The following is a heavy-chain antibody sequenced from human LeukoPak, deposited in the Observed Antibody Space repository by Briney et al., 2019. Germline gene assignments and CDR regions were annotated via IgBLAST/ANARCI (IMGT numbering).Heavy chain of an antibody. D-gene: IGHD6-19*01. CDR3: ARGGHGGIAVAEVAFDI. CDR2: IYYSGST. V-gene: IGHV4-31*03. J-gene: IGHJ3*02. CDR1: GGSISSGGYY. Sequence: SETLSLTCTVSGGSISSGGYYWSWIRQHPGKGLEWIGYIYYSGSTYYNPSLKSRVTISVDTSKNQFSLKLSSVTAADTAVDYCARGGHGGIAVAEVAFDIWGQGTMVTVSS.